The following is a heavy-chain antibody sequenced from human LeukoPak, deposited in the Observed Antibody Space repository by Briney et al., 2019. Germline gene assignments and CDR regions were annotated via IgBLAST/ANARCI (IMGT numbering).Heavy chain of an antibody. J-gene: IGHJ4*02. V-gene: IGHV3-23*01. CDR3: ARLLYYYDSSGLSS. D-gene: IGHD3-22*01. CDR1: GFTXXSYA. Sequence: RXSCXXXGFTXXSYAMSWVRQAPGEGLEWVSAISGSGGSTYYADSVKGRFTISRDNSKNTLYLQMNSLRAEDTAVYYCARLLYYYDSSGLSSWGQGTLVTVSS. CDR2: ISGSGGST.